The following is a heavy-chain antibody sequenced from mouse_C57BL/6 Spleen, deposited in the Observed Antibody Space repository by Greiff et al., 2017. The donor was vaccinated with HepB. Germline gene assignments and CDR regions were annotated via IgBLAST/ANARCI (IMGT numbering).Heavy chain of an antibody. D-gene: IGHD1-1*01. CDR3: ARQGSITTVVANHWYFDV. CDR2: ISSGGSYT. J-gene: IGHJ1*03. CDR1: GFTFSSYG. V-gene: IGHV5-6*02. Sequence: EVKLVESGGDLVKPGGSLKLSCAASGFTFSSYGMSWVRQTPDKRLEWVATISSGGSYTYYPDSVKGRFTISRDNAKNTLYLQMSSLKSEDTAMYYCARQGSITTVVANHWYFDVWGTGTTVTVSS.